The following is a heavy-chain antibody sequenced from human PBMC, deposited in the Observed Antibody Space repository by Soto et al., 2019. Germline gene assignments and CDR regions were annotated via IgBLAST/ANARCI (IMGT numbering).Heavy chain of an antibody. D-gene: IGHD2-15*01. CDR2: IYSGGNT. V-gene: IGHV3-53*01. CDR3: AREGPGGYGYFDY. J-gene: IGHJ4*02. CDR1: GFTVSRNY. Sequence: EVQLVESGGGLIQPGGSLRLSCAASGFTVSRNYMSWVRQAPGKGLEWVSVIYSGGNTYYADSVKGRFTISRDDSKNTLYLQMNSLRDEDTAMEYCAREGPGGYGYFDYWGQGTMVTVSS.